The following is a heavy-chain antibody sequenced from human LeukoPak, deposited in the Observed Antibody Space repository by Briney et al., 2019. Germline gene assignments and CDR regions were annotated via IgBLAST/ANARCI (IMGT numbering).Heavy chain of an antibody. J-gene: IGHJ5*02. CDR2: VYYSGTI. D-gene: IGHD4/OR15-4a*01. Sequence: SETLSLTCSALGAPFPTGGSYGAALRQPPGKGLEWIGSVYYSGTINYNPSLKGRVSISRDMSKNQFSLNLNSVNATDTAVYYFSRRDYAAWYGPWGQGTLVTVSS. CDR3: SRRDYAAWYGP. V-gene: IGHV4-39*07. CDR1: GAPFPTGGSY.